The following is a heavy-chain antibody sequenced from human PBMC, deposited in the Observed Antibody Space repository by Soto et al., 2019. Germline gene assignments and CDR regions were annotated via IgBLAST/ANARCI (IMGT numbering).Heavy chain of an antibody. D-gene: IGHD3-10*01. V-gene: IGHV4-31*03. Sequence: QVQLQESGPGLVKPSQTLSLTCTVSGGSISSGGYFWSWIRQHPGKGLEWIGAINYSGSTYSNPSLKSRVTISVDTSKNQFSLKLSSVTAADTAVYYCARDILLWFGELPPRAHDAFDIWGQGTMVTVSS. CDR3: ARDILLWFGELPPRAHDAFDI. CDR1: GGSISSGGYF. CDR2: INYSGST. J-gene: IGHJ3*02.